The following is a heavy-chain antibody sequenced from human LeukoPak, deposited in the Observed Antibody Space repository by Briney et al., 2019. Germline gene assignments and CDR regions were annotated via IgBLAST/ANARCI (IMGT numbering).Heavy chain of an antibody. J-gene: IGHJ4*02. CDR2: VSYDGSNK. CDR3: AKRGAHSFDF. V-gene: IGHV3-30*18. CDR1: GFTFSTYG. Sequence: GGSLRLSCAASGFTFSTYGIHWVRQAPGKGLEWVAVVSYDGSNKYYADTVKGRFTISRDNSKNTLHLQMNSLRADDTAVYYCAKRGAHSFDFWGQGTLVTVSS.